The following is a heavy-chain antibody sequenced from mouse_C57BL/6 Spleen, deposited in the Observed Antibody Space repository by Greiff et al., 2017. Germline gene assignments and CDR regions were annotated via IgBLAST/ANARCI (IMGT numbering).Heavy chain of an antibody. V-gene: IGHV5-9*01. J-gene: IGHJ2*01. CDR3: ARDWDGYFDY. CDR1: GFTFSSYT. D-gene: IGHD2-3*01. Sequence: EVKVEESGGGLVKPGGSLKLSCAASGFTFSSYTMSWVRQTPEKRLEWVATISGGGGNTYYPDSVKGRFTISRDNAKNTLYLQMSSLRSEDTALYYCARDWDGYFDYWGQGTTLTVSS. CDR2: ISGGGGNT.